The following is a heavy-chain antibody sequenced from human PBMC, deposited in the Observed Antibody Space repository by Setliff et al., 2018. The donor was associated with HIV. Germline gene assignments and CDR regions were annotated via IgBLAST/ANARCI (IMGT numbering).Heavy chain of an antibody. V-gene: IGHV4-59*01. Sequence: SETLSLTCTVSGGSISSYYWSWIRQPPGKGLEWIGYIYYSGSTNYNPSLKSRVTISVDTSKNQFSLKLSFVTGSDTAVYYSSRGVGEYYNFWSGYPAWYFDLWGRGTLVTVSS. CDR1: GGSISSYY. D-gene: IGHD3-3*01. CDR3: SRGVGEYYNFWSGYPAWYFDL. J-gene: IGHJ2*01. CDR2: IYYSGST.